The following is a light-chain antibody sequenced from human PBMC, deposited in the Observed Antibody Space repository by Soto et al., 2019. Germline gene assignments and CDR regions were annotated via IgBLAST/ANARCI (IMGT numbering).Light chain of an antibody. CDR2: EVT. Sequence: QSLLTHPASLSGSPGQSITISCTGTSSDIGAYNYVSWYQQHPGKAPKLLIHEVTNRPSGVSDRFSGSKSGNTASLTISGLQAEDEANYYCNSYTTLSNRVFGTGTNVTVL. J-gene: IGLJ1*01. CDR3: NSYTTLSNRV. V-gene: IGLV2-14*01. CDR1: SSDIGAYNY.